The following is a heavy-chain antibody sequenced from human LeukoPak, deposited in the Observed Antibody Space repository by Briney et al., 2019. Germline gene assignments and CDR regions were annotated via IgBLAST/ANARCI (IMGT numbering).Heavy chain of an antibody. CDR2: IYSGGNT. Sequence: PGGSLRLSCAASGFTVSSNYLSWVRQAPGKGLECVSVIYSGGNTYYADPVKGRFTISRDNSKNTLFLQMNSLRAEDTAVYYCARRGDGGRSFDYGGQGTLVTVSS. CDR1: GFTVSSNY. D-gene: IGHD2-15*01. J-gene: IGHJ4*02. CDR3: ARRGDGGRSFDY. V-gene: IGHV3-53*01.